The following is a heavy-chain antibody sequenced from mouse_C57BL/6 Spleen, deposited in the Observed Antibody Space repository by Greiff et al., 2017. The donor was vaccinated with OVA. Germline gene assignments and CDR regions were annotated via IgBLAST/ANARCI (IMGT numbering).Heavy chain of an antibody. Sequence: QVHVKQSGAELVKPGASVKISCKASGYAFSSYWMNWVKQRPGKGLEWIGQIYPGDGDTNYNGKFKGKATLTADKSSSTAYMQLSSLTSEDSAVYFCARNHYGNSTWFAYWGQGTLVTVSA. D-gene: IGHD2-1*01. CDR2: IYPGDGDT. CDR1: GYAFSSYW. V-gene: IGHV1-80*01. J-gene: IGHJ3*01. CDR3: ARNHYGNSTWFAY.